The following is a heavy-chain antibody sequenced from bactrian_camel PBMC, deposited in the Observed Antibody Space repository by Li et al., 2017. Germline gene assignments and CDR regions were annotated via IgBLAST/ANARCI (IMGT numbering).Heavy chain of an antibody. V-gene: IGHV3S63*01. D-gene: IGHD5*01. CDR1: GLTFDGSD. CDR2: ILTNGGNT. Sequence: VQLVESGGGSVQAGETLRLSCTASGLTFDGSDMGWYRQAPGKEREGVATILTNGGNTVYADSVKGRFAFSQDNAKNTVYLQTNSLKPEDTAVYYCAADTPHGTPTLGWVAGPRSPSP. J-gene: IGHJ4*01.